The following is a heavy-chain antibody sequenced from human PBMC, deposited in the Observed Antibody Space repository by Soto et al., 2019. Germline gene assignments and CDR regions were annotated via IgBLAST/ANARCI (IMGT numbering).Heavy chain of an antibody. Sequence: QVQLQESGPGLVKPSETLSLTCTVSGGSISSYYWSWIRQPRGKGLEWIGYIYYSGSTNYNPSLKSRVTISVDTSKNQFSLKLSSVTAADTAVYYCARRWGMGFDYWGQGTLVTVSS. CDR3: ARRWGMGFDY. CDR1: GGSISSYY. J-gene: IGHJ4*02. V-gene: IGHV4-59*01. D-gene: IGHD3-16*01. CDR2: IYYSGST.